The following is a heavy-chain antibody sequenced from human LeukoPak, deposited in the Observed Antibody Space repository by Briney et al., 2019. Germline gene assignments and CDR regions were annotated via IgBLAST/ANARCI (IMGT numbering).Heavy chain of an antibody. CDR2: MNPNSGNT. D-gene: IGHD3-10*01. J-gene: IGHJ5*02. CDR3: ARVPTYYYGSGSRTNWFDP. V-gene: IGHV1-8*03. Sequence: GASVKVSCKASGYTFTSYDINWVRQATGQGLEWTGWMNPNSGNTGYAQKFQGRVTITRNTSISTAYMELSSLRSEDTAVYYCARVPTYYYGSGSRTNWFDPWGQGTLVTVSS. CDR1: GYTFTSYD.